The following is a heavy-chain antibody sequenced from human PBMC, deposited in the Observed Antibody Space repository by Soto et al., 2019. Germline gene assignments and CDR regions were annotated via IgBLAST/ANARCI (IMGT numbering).Heavy chain of an antibody. Sequence: QVQLVQSGSEVKKPGASVKLSCKASGYTFTNYPIHWVRQAPGQGPEWMGWINPGNGNTKYSPKFQGRVTITRDTSATTAYMELTSLRSEDTAIYYCATGGVGLLWFGESSWFDPWGKGTLVTVSS. D-gene: IGHD3-10*01. J-gene: IGHJ5*02. V-gene: IGHV1-3*01. CDR2: INPGNGNT. CDR1: GYTFTNYP. CDR3: ATGGVGLLWFGESSWFDP.